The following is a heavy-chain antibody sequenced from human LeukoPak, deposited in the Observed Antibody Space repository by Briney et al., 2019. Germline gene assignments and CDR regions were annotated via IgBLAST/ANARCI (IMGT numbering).Heavy chain of an antibody. CDR3: AKDVLLWSIGQGDAFDI. CDR2: IWYDGSNK. CDR1: GFTFSSYG. J-gene: IGHJ3*02. V-gene: IGHV3-33*06. Sequence: PGRSLRLSCAASGFTFSSYGMHWVRQAPGKGLEWVAVIWYDGSNKYYADSVKGRFTISRDNSKNTLYLQMNSLRAEDTAVYYCAKDVLLWSIGQGDAFDIWGQGTMVTVSS. D-gene: IGHD3-10*01.